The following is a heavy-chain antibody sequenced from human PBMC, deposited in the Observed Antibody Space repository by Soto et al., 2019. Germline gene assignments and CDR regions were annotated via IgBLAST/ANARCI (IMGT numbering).Heavy chain of an antibody. CDR1: GYTFTDYY. Sequence: QVQLVQSGPEVKKPGASVKVSCKASGYTFTDYYMHWVRQAPGQGLEWMGKINPTGGRTTYTQTFQGRGTMTRDTSKSTVYMELSSLRSEDTAVYYCERERPLGGNYWFFDLWGRGTLVTVSS. D-gene: IGHD2-15*01. J-gene: IGHJ2*01. CDR3: ERERPLGGNYWFFDL. CDR2: INPTGGRT. V-gene: IGHV1-46*01.